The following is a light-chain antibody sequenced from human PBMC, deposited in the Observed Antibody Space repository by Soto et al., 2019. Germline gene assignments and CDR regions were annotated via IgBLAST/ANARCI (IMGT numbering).Light chain of an antibody. CDR3: QQYNNWPRAT. CDR2: RTS. Sequence: EIVMTQSPATLSVSPGERATLSCRASQRISSNLAWYQQKPGQAPRLLMFRTSSRATGFPARFSGSGSGTEFNLTISSLQSEDFGVYYCQQYNNWPRATFGGGPKVELK. J-gene: IGKJ4*01. CDR1: QRISSN. V-gene: IGKV3-15*01.